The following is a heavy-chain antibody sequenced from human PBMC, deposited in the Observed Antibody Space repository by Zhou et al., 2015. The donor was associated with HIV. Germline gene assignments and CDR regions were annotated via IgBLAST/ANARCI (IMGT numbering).Heavy chain of an antibody. Sequence: QVQLLQSGPEVRKPGSSVKVSCKASGYTFTGYYMHWVRQAPGQGLEWMGWINPNSGGTNYAQKFQGRVTMTRDTSISTAYMELSRLRSDDTAVYYCARDLTGDYYDSSGYRDYWGQGTLVHRLL. CDR2: INPNSGGT. CDR1: GYTFTGYY. V-gene: IGHV1-2*02. J-gene: IGHJ4*02. D-gene: IGHD3-22*01. CDR3: ARDLTGDYYDSSGYRDY.